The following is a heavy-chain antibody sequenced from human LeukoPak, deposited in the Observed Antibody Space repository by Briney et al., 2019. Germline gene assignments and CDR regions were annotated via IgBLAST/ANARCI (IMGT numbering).Heavy chain of an antibody. J-gene: IGHJ6*02. CDR2: ISAYNGNT. D-gene: IGHD2-2*01. Sequence: GASVKVSCKASGHTFTSYGISWVRQAPGQGLEWMGWISAYNGNTNYAQKLQGRVTMTTDTSTSTAYMELRGLRSDDTAVYYCAITLYCSSTSCYSYYGMDVWGQGTTVTVSS. CDR3: AITLYCSSTSCYSYYGMDV. V-gene: IGHV1-18*01. CDR1: GHTFTSYG.